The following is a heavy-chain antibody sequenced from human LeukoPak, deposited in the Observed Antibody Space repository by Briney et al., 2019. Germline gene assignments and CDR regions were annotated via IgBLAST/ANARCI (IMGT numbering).Heavy chain of an antibody. CDR1: GGSFSGYY. CDR3: ARGYGSGSYRGDFDY. D-gene: IGHD3-10*01. Sequence: SETLSHTCAVYGGSFSGYYWNWIRQPPGKGLEWIGEINHSGSTNYNPSLKSRVTISVDTSKNQFSLKLGSVTAADTAVYYCARGYGSGSYRGDFDYWGQGTLVTVSS. J-gene: IGHJ4*02. CDR2: INHSGST. V-gene: IGHV4-34*01.